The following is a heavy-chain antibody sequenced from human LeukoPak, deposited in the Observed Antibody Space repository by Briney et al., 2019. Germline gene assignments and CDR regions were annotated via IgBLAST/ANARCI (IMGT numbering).Heavy chain of an antibody. J-gene: IGHJ5*02. CDR1: GFTFSSYG. V-gene: IGHV3-30*18. D-gene: IGHD2-2*01. CDR3: AKSLPAATSNWFDP. Sequence: PGGSLTLSCAASGFTFSSYGMHWVRQAPGKGLEGVAVISYDGSNKYYPDSVKGRFTITRDNSKNTLYLQMNSLRAEDTAVYYCAKSLPAATSNWFDPWGQGTLVTVSS. CDR2: ISYDGSNK.